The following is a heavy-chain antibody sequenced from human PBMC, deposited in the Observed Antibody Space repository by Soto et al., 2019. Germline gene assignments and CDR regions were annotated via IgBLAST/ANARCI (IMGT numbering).Heavy chain of an antibody. D-gene: IGHD5-18*01. CDR2: ISAYNGNT. CDR1: AYTFTSYG. CDR3: ARDQLWPAPGGDYYYGMDV. Sequence: ASVKVSCKASAYTFTSYGISWVRQAPGQGLEWMGWISAYNGNTNYAQKLQGRVTMTTDTSTSTAYMELRSLRSDDTAVYYCARDQLWPAPGGDYYYGMDVWGQGTTVTVSS. V-gene: IGHV1-18*01. J-gene: IGHJ6*02.